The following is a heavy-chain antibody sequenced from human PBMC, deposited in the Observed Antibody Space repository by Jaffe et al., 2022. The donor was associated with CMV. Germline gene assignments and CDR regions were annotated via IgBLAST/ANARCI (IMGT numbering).Heavy chain of an antibody. CDR3: AHRLIAAAGVWFDP. CDR2: IYWDDDK. Sequence: QITLKESGPTLVKPTQTLTLTCTFSGFSLSTSGVGVGWIRQPPGKALEWLALIYWDDDKRYSPSLKSRLTITKDTSKNQVVLTMTNMDPVDTATYYCAHRLIAAAGVWFDPWGQGTLVTVSS. J-gene: IGHJ5*02. CDR1: GFSLSTSGVG. V-gene: IGHV2-5*02. D-gene: IGHD6-13*01.